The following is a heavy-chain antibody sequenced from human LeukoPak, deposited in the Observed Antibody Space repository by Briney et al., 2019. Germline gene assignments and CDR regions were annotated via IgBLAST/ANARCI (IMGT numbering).Heavy chain of an antibody. CDR1: GFTFSNFV. CDR2: ISGSGGST. CDR3: AKEYYYDSRGMTDY. V-gene: IGHV3-23*01. D-gene: IGHD3-22*01. Sequence: GGSLRLSCAASGFTFSNFVMIWVRQAPGKGLEWVSAISGSGGSTYYADSVKGRFTISRDNSKNTLYLQMNSLRAEDTAVYYCAKEYYYDSRGMTDYWGQGTLVTVSS. J-gene: IGHJ4*02.